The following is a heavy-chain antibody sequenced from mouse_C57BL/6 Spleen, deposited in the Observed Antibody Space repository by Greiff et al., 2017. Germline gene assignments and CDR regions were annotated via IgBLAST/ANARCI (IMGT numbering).Heavy chain of an antibody. CDR2: IDPNSGGT. J-gene: IGHJ3*01. CDR1: GYTFTSYW. D-gene: IGHD2-1*01. CDR3: ANYGNYTWFAY. V-gene: IGHV1-72*01. Sequence: QVQLQQPGAELVKPGASVKLSCKASGYTFTSYWMHWVKQRPGRGLEWIGRIDPNSGGTKYNEKFKSKATLTVDKPSSTAYMQLSSLTSEDSAVYYCANYGNYTWFAYRGQGTLVTVSA.